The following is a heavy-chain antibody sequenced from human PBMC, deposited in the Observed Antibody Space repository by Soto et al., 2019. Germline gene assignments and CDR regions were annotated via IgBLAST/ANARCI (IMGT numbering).Heavy chain of an antibody. CDR1: GGSISSYY. CDR2: IYYSGST. CDR3: ARSLVVVTAIDY. J-gene: IGHJ4*02. V-gene: IGHV4-59*08. Sequence: SETLSLTCTVSGGSISSYYWSWIRQPPGKGLEWIGYIYYSGSTNYNPSLKSRVTISVDTSKNQFSLKLSSVTAADTAVYYCARSLVVVTAIDYWGQGTLVTVSS. D-gene: IGHD2-21*02.